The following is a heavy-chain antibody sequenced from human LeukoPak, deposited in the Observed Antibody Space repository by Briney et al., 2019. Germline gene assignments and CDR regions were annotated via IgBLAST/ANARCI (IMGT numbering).Heavy chain of an antibody. D-gene: IGHD2-2*01. Sequence: GGSLRLSCAASGFTFSSYEMNWVRQAPGKGLEWVSYISSSGSTIYYADSVKGRFTISRDNAKNSLYLQMNSLRAEDTAVYYCARLGMVPAAMQLLEDYAFDIWDQGTMVTVSS. CDR3: ARLGMVPAAMQLLEDYAFDI. J-gene: IGHJ3*02. CDR1: GFTFSSYE. CDR2: ISSSGSTI. V-gene: IGHV3-48*03.